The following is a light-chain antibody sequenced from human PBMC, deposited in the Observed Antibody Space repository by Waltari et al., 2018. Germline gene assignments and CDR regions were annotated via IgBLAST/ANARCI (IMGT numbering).Light chain of an antibody. CDR1: QTILSPTNRNS. CDR2: WAS. CDR3: HQYYTSPNT. Sequence: DIVMAQSPDSLAVSLGERATISCTSSQTILSPTNRNSLAWYQQKPGQPPTLPISWASTRQSGVPDRFSGRGSGTDFNLTIDGLQAEDVAIYYCHQYYTSPNTFGGGTQVEIK. V-gene: IGKV4-1*01. J-gene: IGKJ4*01.